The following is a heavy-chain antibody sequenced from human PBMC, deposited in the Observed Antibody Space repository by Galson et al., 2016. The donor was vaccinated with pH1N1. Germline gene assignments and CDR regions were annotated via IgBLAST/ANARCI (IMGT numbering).Heavy chain of an antibody. D-gene: IGHD5-12*01. CDR2: VSQDGTYK. CDR1: GFGFSNYG. Sequence: SLRLSCAASGFGFSNYGMHWVRQAPGKGLEWVAVVSQDGTYKDYVDSVKGRSTISRDNSKRTLFLHMNSLRAEDTAVYYCARDQYSGFDDEAFDQWGQGTLVTVSS. J-gene: IGHJ4*02. CDR3: ARDQYSGFDDEAFDQ. V-gene: IGHV3-30*03.